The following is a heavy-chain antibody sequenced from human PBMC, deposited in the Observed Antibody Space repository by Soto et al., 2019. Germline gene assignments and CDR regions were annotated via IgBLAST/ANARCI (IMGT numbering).Heavy chain of an antibody. CDR3: VRQKLANRALYGMDV. CDR1: GDSVSANNAA. V-gene: IGHV6-1*01. J-gene: IGHJ6*02. CDR2: TYYRSKWNY. Sequence: PSQTLSLTCAISGDSVSANNAACNWIRQSPSRGLEWLGRTYYRSKWNYDYAESVKSRLTITPDTSNNQFSLQLNSVTPEDAAVYYCVRQKLANRALYGMDVWGQGTTVTVSS. D-gene: IGHD6-6*01.